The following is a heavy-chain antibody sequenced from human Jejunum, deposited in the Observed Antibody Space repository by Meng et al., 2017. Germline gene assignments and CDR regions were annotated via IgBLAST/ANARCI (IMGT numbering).Heavy chain of an antibody. Sequence: DVQLVESGGGPVMPGGSLRLSCAGSGFSFSSYSMHWVRQAPGKGLEWVSYISSTSSYADSVKGRFTISRDNAENSLYLQMNSLRAEDTAVYYCARGRVVVVGTPSDYWGQGTLVTVSS. CDR3: ARGRVVVVGTPSDY. CDR2: ISSTSS. CDR1: GFSFSSYS. V-gene: IGHV3-21*01. J-gene: IGHJ4*02. D-gene: IGHD2-15*01.